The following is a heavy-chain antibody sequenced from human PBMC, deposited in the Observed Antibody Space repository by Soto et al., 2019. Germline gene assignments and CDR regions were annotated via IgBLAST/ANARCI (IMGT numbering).Heavy chain of an antibody. CDR3: TGEVASGY. CDR1: GFTVSTYG. Sequence: QVQLVESGGGVVQPGRSLRLSCAVSGFTVSTYGMHWVRQAPGKGLEWVAVISRDGGTKYYADSVKGRFTISRDNSRNTLFLERNSLRGDEMAVYYCTGEVASGYWGQGTLVTVSS. D-gene: IGHD2-8*02. V-gene: IGHV3-30*03. CDR2: ISRDGGTK. J-gene: IGHJ4*02.